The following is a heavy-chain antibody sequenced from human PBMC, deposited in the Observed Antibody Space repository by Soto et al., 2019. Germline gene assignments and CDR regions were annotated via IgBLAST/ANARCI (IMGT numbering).Heavy chain of an antibody. V-gene: IGHV4-38-2*02. D-gene: IGHD6-25*01. CDR2: IYHNGDT. CDR1: GYLISDNYF. Sequence: PSETLSLTCTVSGYLISDNYFWGWIRQPPGKGLEWLGSIYHNGDTRYNPSPKSPVTISVDTSKNQFTLRVTSVTAADTAVYFCAKDSSGLDLWSQRTLVTVSS. CDR3: AKDSSGLDL. J-gene: IGHJ5*02.